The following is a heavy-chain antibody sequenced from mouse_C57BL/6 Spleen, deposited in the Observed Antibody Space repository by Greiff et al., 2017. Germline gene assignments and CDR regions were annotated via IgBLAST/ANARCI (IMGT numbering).Heavy chain of an antibody. J-gene: IGHJ2*01. CDR3: ARVLYYGNYVAFDY. CDR2: INPSSGYT. D-gene: IGHD2-1*01. V-gene: IGHV1-4*01. Sequence: VQLVESGAELARPGASVKMSCKASGYTFTSYTMHWVKQRPGQGLEWIGYINPSSGYTKYNQKFKDKATLTADKSSSPAYMQLSSLTSEDSAVYYCARVLYYGNYVAFDYWGQGTTLTVSS. CDR1: GYTFTSYT.